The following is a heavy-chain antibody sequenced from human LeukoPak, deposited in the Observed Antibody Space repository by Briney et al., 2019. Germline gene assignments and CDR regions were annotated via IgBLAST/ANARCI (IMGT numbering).Heavy chain of an antibody. CDR2: IYPGESEG. J-gene: IGHJ4*02. CDR3: ARTYDSHGYYIDY. V-gene: IGHV5-51*01. CDR1: GYTFTNFW. D-gene: IGHD3-22*01. Sequence: PGESLKISCTASGYTFTNFWIGWVRQMPGKGLEWMGIIYPGESEGTYSPSFQGQVTISADKSINTAYLQLSSLKAAATAIYYCARTYDSHGYYIDYWGQGTLITVSS.